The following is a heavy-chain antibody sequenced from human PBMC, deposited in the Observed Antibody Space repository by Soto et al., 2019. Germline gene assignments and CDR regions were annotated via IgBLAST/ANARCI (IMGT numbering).Heavy chain of an antibody. Sequence: QVQLVQSGAEVREPGSSVKVSCEASGGTFRSYAINWVRQAPGQGLEWMGGIIPMFGKPNYAEKFLGRVTISVDESTRTAYIEVTRLKSEDTAVYYCARSMETNYFYCMDVWGLGTTVTVSS. D-gene: IGHD2-8*01. J-gene: IGHJ6*02. V-gene: IGHV1-69*01. CDR3: ARSMETNYFYCMDV. CDR2: IIPMFGKP. CDR1: GGTFRSYA.